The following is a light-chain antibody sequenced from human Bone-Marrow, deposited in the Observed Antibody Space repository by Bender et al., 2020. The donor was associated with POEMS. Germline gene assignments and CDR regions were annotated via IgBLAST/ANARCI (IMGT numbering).Light chain of an antibody. V-gene: IGLV1-44*01. CDR2: ANT. CDR3: MFRTSDTTWV. CDR1: GSNIGGYP. Sequence: QSVLTQPPSVSGTPGQRVTISCSGSGSNIGGYPVNWYQQLPGTAPKLLIYANTHRPSGVPGRFSASKSATSASLAITGLQTEDEADYYCMFRTSDTTWVFGGGTKLTVL. J-gene: IGLJ3*02.